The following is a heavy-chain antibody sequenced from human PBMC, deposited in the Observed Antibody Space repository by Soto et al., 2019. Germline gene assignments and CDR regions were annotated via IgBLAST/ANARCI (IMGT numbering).Heavy chain of an antibody. CDR1: GYRFTSYW. Sequence: GESLKISCKGSGYRFTSYWIGWVRQMPGKGLEWMGIIYPGDSDTRYSPSFQGQVTISADKSISTAYLQWSSLKASDTAMYYCARTLGGAAAGTFYYYYMDVWGKGTTVTVSS. V-gene: IGHV5-51*01. J-gene: IGHJ6*03. D-gene: IGHD6-13*01. CDR2: IYPGDSDT. CDR3: ARTLGGAAAGTFYYYYMDV.